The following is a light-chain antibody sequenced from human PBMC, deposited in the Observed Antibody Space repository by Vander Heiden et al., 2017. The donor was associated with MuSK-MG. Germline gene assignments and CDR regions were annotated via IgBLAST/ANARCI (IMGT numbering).Light chain of an antibody. CDR1: KIGSQS. CDR3: QVWDDSSDHWGV. Sequence: SYVLTQPPSLSVAPGQTATITCGGDKIGSQSVHWYQQKEGQAPVLVVYDDYDRPSGIPERFSGSNSGNTATLTISRVEAGDEADYYCQVWDDSSDHWGVFGGGTKLTVL. CDR2: DDY. V-gene: IGLV3-21*02. J-gene: IGLJ3*02.